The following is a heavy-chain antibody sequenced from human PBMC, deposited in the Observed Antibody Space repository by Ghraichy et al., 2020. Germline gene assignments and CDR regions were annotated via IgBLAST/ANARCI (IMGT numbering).Heavy chain of an antibody. J-gene: IGHJ4*02. D-gene: IGHD4-11*01. V-gene: IGHV4-34*01. CDR2: ISQTEGT. CDR1: GGSFSDYY. CDR3: VSGLDHSRQGY. Sequence: SQTLSLTCVMYGGSFSDYYWSWIRQSPRKGLEWIGEISQTEGTKYSPSLKSRVTISIDTPNNEFSLTLTSVTAADTAVYYCVSGLDHSRQGYWGQGTLVTVPS.